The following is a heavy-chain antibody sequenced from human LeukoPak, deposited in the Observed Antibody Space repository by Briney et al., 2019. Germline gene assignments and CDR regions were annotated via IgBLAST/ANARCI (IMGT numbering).Heavy chain of an antibody. CDR1: GYSFTDYY. CDR3: ARADRLHGGPYLIGP. Sequence: ASVKVSCKTSGYSFTDYYMHWVRQAPGQGLEWMGWINPNSGGTSSAQKFQGRVTMTRDTSITTVYMEVNWLTSDDAAIYYCARADRLHGGPYLIGPWGQGTLVTVSS. CDR2: INPNSGGT. J-gene: IGHJ5*02. V-gene: IGHV1-2*02. D-gene: IGHD2-21*01.